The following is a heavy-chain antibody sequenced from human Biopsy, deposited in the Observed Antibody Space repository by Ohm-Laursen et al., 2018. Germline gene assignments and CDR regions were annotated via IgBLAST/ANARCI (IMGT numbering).Heavy chain of an antibody. V-gene: IGHV1-69*04. CDR1: GDSFSRSA. CDR2: IIPIVGIT. CDR3: ARGGSGSGYYGMDV. J-gene: IGHJ6*02. D-gene: IGHD3-10*01. Sequence: SVKVSCKASGDSFSRSAFFWVRQAPGQGLVYLGRIIPIVGITNHAQTFQGRITLTADKSTFMVYMELSRLRSDDTAIYYCARGGSGSGYYGMDVWGQGATVSVSS.